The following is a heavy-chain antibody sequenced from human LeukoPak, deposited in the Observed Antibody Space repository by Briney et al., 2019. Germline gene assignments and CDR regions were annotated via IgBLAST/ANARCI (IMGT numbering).Heavy chain of an antibody. J-gene: IGHJ4*02. Sequence: GGSLRLSCAASGFTFSSYGMHWVRQAPGKGLEWVAVISYDGSNKYYADSVKGRFTISRDNSKNTLYLQMNSLRAEDTAVYYCAKDYYDFWSGYLNYFDYWGQGTLVTVSS. CDR2: ISYDGSNK. D-gene: IGHD3-3*01. CDR3: AKDYYDFWSGYLNYFDY. V-gene: IGHV3-30*18. CDR1: GFTFSSYG.